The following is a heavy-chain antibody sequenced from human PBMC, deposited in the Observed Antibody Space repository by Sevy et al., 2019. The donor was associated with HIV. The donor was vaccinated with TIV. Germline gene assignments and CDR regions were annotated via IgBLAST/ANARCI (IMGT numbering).Heavy chain of an antibody. CDR1: GFTFSSYG. D-gene: IGHD6-19*01. CDR3: AGGVAVAGTRGDAFDI. Sequence: GGSLRLSCAASGFTFSSYGMHWVRQAPGKGLEWVAVIWYDGSNKYYADSVKGRFTRSRDNSKNTLYLQMNSLRAEDTAVYYCAGGVAVAGTRGDAFDIWGQGTMVTVSS. CDR2: IWYDGSNK. V-gene: IGHV3-33*01. J-gene: IGHJ3*02.